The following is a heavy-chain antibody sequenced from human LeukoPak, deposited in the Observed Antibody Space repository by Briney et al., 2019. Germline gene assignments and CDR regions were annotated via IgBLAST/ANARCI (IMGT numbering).Heavy chain of an antibody. V-gene: IGHV3-74*01. CDR2: INSDGSST. CDR3: ASDVAVADPYYFDY. CDR1: GFTFSSYW. D-gene: IGHD6-19*01. J-gene: IGHJ4*02. Sequence: PGGSLRLSCAASGFTFSSYWMHWVRQAPGKGLVWVSRINSDGSSTSYADSAKGRFTISRDNAKNTLYLQMNSLRAEDTAVYYCASDVAVADPYYFDYWGQGTLVTVSS.